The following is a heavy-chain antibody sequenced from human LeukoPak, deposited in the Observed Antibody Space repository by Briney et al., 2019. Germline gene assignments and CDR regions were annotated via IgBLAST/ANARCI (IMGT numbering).Heavy chain of an antibody. CDR3: ARHIGLSTPPNTIADY. Sequence: SETLSLTCSVSGGSIRSSNWYWGWIRQPPGKGLEWIGHIYSSGTTYYNPSLESRVTMSIDTSKNQFSLNLRSVTAADTALYYCARHIGLSTPPNTIADYWGQGTLVTVSS. J-gene: IGHJ4*02. D-gene: IGHD3/OR15-3a*01. V-gene: IGHV4-39*01. CDR2: IYSSGTT. CDR1: GGSIRSSNWY.